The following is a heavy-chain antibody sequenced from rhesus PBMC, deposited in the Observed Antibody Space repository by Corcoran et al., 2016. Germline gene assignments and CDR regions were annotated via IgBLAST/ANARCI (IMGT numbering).Heavy chain of an antibody. J-gene: IGHJ4*01. CDR3: ARQNSNYGGRYFDS. CDR2: MYCTSGNS. Sequence: QVQLQESGPGLVKPSETLSLTCAVSGGFFSSYWWGWIRQPPGKGLEWIGSMYCTSGNSEYHPSLESRAAISRDTSKNQFSLKLSSVTAADTAVYFCARQNSNYGGRYFDSWGQGVRVTVSS. D-gene: IGHD4-23*01. CDR1: GGFFSSYW. V-gene: IGHV4-160*01.